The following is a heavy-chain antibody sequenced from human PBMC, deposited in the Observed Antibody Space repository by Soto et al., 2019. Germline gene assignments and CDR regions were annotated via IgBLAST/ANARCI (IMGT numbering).Heavy chain of an antibody. D-gene: IGHD3-10*01. Sequence: SETLSLTCAVYGGSFSGYYWSWIRQPPGKGLEWIGEINHSGSTNYNPSLKSRVTISVDTSKNQFSLNLSSVTAADTAVFYCASGGSGSPNDVWGKGTTVTVSS. CDR2: INHSGST. CDR3: ASGGSGSPNDV. CDR1: GGSFSGYY. J-gene: IGHJ6*04. V-gene: IGHV4-34*01.